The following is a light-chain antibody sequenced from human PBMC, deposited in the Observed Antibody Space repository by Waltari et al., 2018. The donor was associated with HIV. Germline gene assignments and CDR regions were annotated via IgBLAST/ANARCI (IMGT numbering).Light chain of an antibody. J-gene: IGKJ4*01. Sequence: ILMTQSPATVSVSPGERVTLSCTASHSIFNNVAWYQQRRGQVPRLVIYGASTRVTGVPDRFSGSGSGTEFTLTISSVQSEDFALYFCQQYNDWLALTFGGGTKVEV. CDR2: GAS. V-gene: IGKV3-15*01. CDR3: QQYNDWLALT. CDR1: HSIFNN.